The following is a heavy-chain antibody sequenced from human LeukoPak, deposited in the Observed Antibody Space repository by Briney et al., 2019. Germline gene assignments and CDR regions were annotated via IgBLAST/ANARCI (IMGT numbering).Heavy chain of an antibody. V-gene: IGHV4-34*01. CDR3: AGMYYYDSSGYYQYYFDY. J-gene: IGHJ4*02. CDR2: INHSGST. D-gene: IGHD3-22*01. CDR1: GGSFSGYY. Sequence: PSETLSLTCAVYGGSFSGYYWSWIRQPPGKGLEWIGEINHSGSTNYNPSLKSRVTISVDTSKNQFSLKLSSVTAADTAVYYCAGMYYYDSSGYYQYYFDYWGQGTLVTVSS.